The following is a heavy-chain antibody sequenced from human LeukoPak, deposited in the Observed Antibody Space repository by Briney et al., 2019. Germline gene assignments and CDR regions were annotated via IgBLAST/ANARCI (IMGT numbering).Heavy chain of an antibody. J-gene: IGHJ4*02. CDR2: IWCDGSNK. Sequence: PGGSLRLSCAASGFTFSGYGMHWVRQAPGKGLEWVAVIWCDGSNKYYADSVKGRFTISRDNSKNTLYLKMNSLRAEDTAVYYCAAHHGELGYFDYWGQGTLVTVSS. V-gene: IGHV3-33*01. CDR3: AAHHGELGYFDY. CDR1: GFTFSGYG. D-gene: IGHD1-26*01.